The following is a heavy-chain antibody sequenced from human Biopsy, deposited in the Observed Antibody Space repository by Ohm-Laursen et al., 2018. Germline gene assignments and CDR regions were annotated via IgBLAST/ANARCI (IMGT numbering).Heavy chain of an antibody. CDR2: FAPENGET. D-gene: IGHD1-1*01. J-gene: IGHJ4*02. V-gene: IGHV1-24*01. CDR3: AADINVWNVNY. Sequence: ASVKVSCKVSGYTLNELSMHWVRQVPGKGLEWMGGFAPENGETVYAQNFQARVSLTEDTSTDTAYMELRSLRSEDTAVYYCAADINVWNVNYWGQGTQVTVSS. CDR1: GYTLNELS.